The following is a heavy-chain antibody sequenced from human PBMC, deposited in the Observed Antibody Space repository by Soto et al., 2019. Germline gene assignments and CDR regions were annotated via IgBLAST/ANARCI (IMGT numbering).Heavy chain of an antibody. Sequence: WGSLRLSFSASVFPFSTDPMHWVRPTPGKGLEWVALISYDGSAQYYADTVRGRFTISRDDSKNTLFLQMDGLRAEDTAVYYCARDGECSGITCYGDYYYGMDVWGQGTSVTVSS. CDR3: ARDGECSGITCYGDYYYGMDV. J-gene: IGHJ6*02. D-gene: IGHD2-15*01. CDR1: VFPFSTDP. V-gene: IGHV3-30*04. CDR2: ISYDGSAQ.